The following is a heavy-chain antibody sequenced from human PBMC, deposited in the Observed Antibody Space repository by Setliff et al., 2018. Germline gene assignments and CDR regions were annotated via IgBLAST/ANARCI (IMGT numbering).Heavy chain of an antibody. V-gene: IGHV1-69*05. CDR1: GGTFSSYA. D-gene: IGHD3-3*01. J-gene: IGHJ6*02. Sequence: GASVKVSCKASGGTFSSYAISWVRQAPGQGLEWMGGIIPIFGTANYAQKFQGRVTITTDESTSTAYMELSSLRSEDTAVYYCARAGTKISGVVTSPNYGMDVWGQGTTVTVSS. CDR2: IIPIFGTA. CDR3: ARAGTKISGVVTSPNYGMDV.